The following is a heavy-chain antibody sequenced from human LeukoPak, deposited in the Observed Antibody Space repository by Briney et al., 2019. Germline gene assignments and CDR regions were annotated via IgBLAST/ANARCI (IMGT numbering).Heavy chain of an antibody. V-gene: IGHV3-7*01. CDR1: APTPTTKC. Sequence: PRQSMRPSRPLYAPTPTTKCTSWDRHPQRKGLEWVANSNQDGSEKYYVASVKGRFTISRDNAKNLVYLQMNSLRGEDTAVYYCDCGVDCSWGQGTLVTVSS. J-gene: IGHJ5*02. CDR3: DCGVDCS. D-gene: IGHD2-21*02. CDR2: SNQDGSEK.